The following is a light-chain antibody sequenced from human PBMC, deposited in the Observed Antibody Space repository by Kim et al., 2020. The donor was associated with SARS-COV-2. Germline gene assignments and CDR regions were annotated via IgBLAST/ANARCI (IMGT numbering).Light chain of an antibody. Sequence: SVGDTVTITCRASQGISSYLAWYQQKPGKAPKLLIYAASTLQSGVPSRFSGSGSGTEFTLTIRSLQPEDFATYCCQQLNTYPRLTFGGGTKVDIK. CDR2: AAS. CDR3: QQLNTYPRLT. CDR1: QGISSY. V-gene: IGKV1-9*01. J-gene: IGKJ4*01.